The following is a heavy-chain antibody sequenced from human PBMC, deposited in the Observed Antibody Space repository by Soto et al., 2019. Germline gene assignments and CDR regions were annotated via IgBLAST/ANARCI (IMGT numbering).Heavy chain of an antibody. V-gene: IGHV4-39*01. Sequence: SETLSLTCTVSGGSIVSSSYYWGWIRQPPGKGLEWIGSIYHTETTYYNPSLKSRVAMSVDTSKSQFSLRLTSVTAADTAIYYCARQGPGALSSDFDFWGQGTLVTVSS. CDR3: ARQGPGALSSDFDF. CDR2: IYHTETT. CDR1: GGSIVSSSYY. J-gene: IGHJ4*02.